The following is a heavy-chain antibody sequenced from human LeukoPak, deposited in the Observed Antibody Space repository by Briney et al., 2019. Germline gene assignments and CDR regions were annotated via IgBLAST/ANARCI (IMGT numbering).Heavy chain of an antibody. Sequence: GGSLRLSCAASGFTFSIYAMTWVRQAPGKGLEWVSVISGGGGSTYYGDSVKGRFTISRDNSKNTASLQMNSLRVEDTAIYYCVKGDTVTTRPNFDFWGQGTLVTVSS. V-gene: IGHV3-23*01. CDR1: GFTFSIYA. CDR3: VKGDTVTTRPNFDF. D-gene: IGHD4-17*01. CDR2: ISGGGGST. J-gene: IGHJ4*02.